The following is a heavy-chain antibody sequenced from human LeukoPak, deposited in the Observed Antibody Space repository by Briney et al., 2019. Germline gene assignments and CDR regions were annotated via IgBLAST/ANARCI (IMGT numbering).Heavy chain of an antibody. D-gene: IGHD3-10*01. Sequence: SETLSLTCTVSGGSISSYYWSWIRQPPGKGLEWIGRVYTSGSTNYNPSLKSRVTISVDTSKNQFSLKLNSVTAADTAVYYCARDSPGVWFGDYYFDYWGQGTLVTVSS. V-gene: IGHV4-4*08. CDR2: VYTSGST. CDR1: GGSISSYY. J-gene: IGHJ4*02. CDR3: ARDSPGVWFGDYYFDY.